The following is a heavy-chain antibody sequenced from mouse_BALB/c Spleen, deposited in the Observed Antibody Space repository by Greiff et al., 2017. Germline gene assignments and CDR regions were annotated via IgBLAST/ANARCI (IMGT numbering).Heavy chain of an antibody. CDR2: ISYSGST. CDR1: GYSITSDYA. J-gene: IGHJ3*01. V-gene: IGHV3-2*02. CDR3: ARSGFAY. Sequence: VQLQQSGPGLVKPSQSLSLTCTVTGYSITSDYAWNWLRQFPGNKLEWMGYISYSGSTSYNPSLKSRISITRDTSKNQFFLQLNSVTTEDTATYYCARSGFAYWGQGTLVTVSA.